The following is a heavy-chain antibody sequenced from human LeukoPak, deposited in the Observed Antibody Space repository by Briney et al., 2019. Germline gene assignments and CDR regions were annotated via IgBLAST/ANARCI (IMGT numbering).Heavy chain of an antibody. V-gene: IGHV4-30-4*01. CDR1: GGSISSGDYY. J-gene: IGHJ4*02. Sequence: SETLSLTCTVSGGSISSGDYYCNWIRQPPGKGPEWVGHISYSGSTYYNPSLKSRVIMSVDTSKNQFSLKLSSVTAADTAVYFCARDRYYYDSSGHWQYYFDYWGQGTLVTVSS. CDR3: ARDRYYYDSSGHWQYYFDY. D-gene: IGHD3-22*01. CDR2: ISYSGST.